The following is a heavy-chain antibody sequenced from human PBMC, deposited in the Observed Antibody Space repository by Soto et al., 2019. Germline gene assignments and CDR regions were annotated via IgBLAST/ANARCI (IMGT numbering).Heavy chain of an antibody. CDR3: ARDRQYYDSSCYYYYYFDY. J-gene: IGHJ4*02. V-gene: IGHV1-69*06. CDR2: IIPMFSRT. CDR1: GGSFSNYG. Sequence: QVQLVQSGAEVKKPGSSVRVSCKTSGGSFSNYGISWVRQAPGQGLEWMGGIIPMFSRTKYAQKFQGRVTITADKSTSTADLELSSLRSEDTARYYCARDRQYYDSSCYYYYYFDYWGQGTLVSVSS. D-gene: IGHD3-22*01.